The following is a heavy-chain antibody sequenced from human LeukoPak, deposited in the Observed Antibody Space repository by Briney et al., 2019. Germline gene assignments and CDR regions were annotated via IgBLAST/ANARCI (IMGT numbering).Heavy chain of an antibody. CDR3: ARRTPNLHLDY. Sequence: GGSLRLSCAASGFTFSNYNMNWVRQAPGKGLEWVSSISSSNNYIYYADSVKGRFTISRDNAKNSLYLQMNSLRAEDTAVYYCARRTPNLHLDYWGQGTPVTGSS. CDR2: ISSSNNYI. CDR1: GFTFSNYN. J-gene: IGHJ4*02. V-gene: IGHV3-21*01.